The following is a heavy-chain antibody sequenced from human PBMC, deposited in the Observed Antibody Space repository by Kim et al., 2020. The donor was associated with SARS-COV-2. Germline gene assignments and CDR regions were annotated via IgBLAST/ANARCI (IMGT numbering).Heavy chain of an antibody. CDR1: GGSFSGYY. J-gene: IGHJ6*02. CDR2: INHSGST. Sequence: SETLSLTCAVYGGSFSGYYWSWIRQPPGKGLEWIGEINHSGSTNYNPSLKSRVTISVDTSKNQFSLKLSSVTAADTAVYYCARLPTVTRVEYYYGMDVWGQGTTVTVSS. V-gene: IGHV4-34*01. CDR3: ARLPTVTRVEYYYGMDV. D-gene: IGHD4-17*01.